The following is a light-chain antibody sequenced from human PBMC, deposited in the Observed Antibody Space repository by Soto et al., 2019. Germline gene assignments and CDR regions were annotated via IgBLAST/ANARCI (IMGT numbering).Light chain of an antibody. Sequence: EFVLTQSPATLSVSPGERATLSCRASQSVGSNLAWYQQKPGQAPRLLIYGASTRATDIPARFSGSGSGTEFALTIDSLQSEDSAVYFCQQFNVWHRTFCQGTKVDIK. CDR1: QSVGSN. CDR3: QQFNVWHRT. J-gene: IGKJ1*01. CDR2: GAS. V-gene: IGKV3-15*01.